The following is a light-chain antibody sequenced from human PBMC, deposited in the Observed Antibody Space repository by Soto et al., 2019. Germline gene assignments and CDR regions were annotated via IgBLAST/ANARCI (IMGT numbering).Light chain of an antibody. J-gene: IGLJ1*01. CDR2: DVS. CDR1: SSDVGGYNY. V-gene: IGLV2-14*01. CDR3: SSYTSSSTYV. Sequence: QSALTQPASVSGSPGQSITIACTGTSSDVGGYNYFSWYQQYPGKAPRLVISDVSNRPSGVSNRFSGSKSGNSASLTISGLQAEDEADYYCSSYTSSSTYVFGTGTKLTVL.